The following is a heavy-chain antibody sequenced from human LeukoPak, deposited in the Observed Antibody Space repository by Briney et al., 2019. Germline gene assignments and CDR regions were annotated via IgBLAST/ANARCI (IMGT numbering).Heavy chain of an antibody. D-gene: IGHD6-13*01. V-gene: IGHV4-59*01. Sequence: PSETLSLTCTVPGGSISTYYWSWIRQPPGKGLEWIGYIYYSGSTNYNPPLKSRVTISVDTSTNHFSLKLSSVTAADTAVYYCARKPRGAAAGFDYWGQGTLVTVSS. CDR3: ARKPRGAAAGFDY. CDR1: GGSISTYY. J-gene: IGHJ4*02. CDR2: IYYSGST.